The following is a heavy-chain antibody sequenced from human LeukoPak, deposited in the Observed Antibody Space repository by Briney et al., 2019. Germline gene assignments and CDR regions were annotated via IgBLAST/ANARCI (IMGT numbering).Heavy chain of an antibody. CDR2: IYPGDSDT. CDR1: GHSFTSYW. D-gene: IGHD6-19*01. J-gene: IGHJ4*02. CDR3: ARHTTNSSGWQE. Sequence: GESLKISCNGSGHSFTSYWVGWVRQMPGKGLEWMGIIYPGDSDTRYSPSFQSQVTISADKSISTAYLQWSSLKASDTAMYYCARHTTNSSGWQEWGQGTLVTVSS. V-gene: IGHV5-51*01.